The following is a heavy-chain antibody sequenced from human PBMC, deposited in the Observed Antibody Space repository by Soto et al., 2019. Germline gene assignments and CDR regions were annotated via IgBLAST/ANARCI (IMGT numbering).Heavy chain of an antibody. V-gene: IGHV1-18*04. CDR2: ISAYNGNT. CDR1: GYTFTSYG. CDR3: ARDRRITYYDFWSGYQYGGYYYYGMDV. D-gene: IGHD3-3*01. J-gene: IGHJ6*02. Sequence: GASVKVSCKASGYTFTSYGISWVREAPGQGLELMGWISAYNGNTNYAQKLQGRVTMTTDTSTSTAYMELRSLRSDDTAVYYCARDRRITYYDFWSGYQYGGYYYYGMDVWGQGTTVTVYS.